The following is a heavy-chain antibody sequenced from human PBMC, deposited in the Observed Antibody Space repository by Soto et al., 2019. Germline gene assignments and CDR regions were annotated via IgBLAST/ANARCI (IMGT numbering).Heavy chain of an antibody. CDR2: IFYTGTT. V-gene: IGHV4-39*02. CDR1: GGSINYTSNY. J-gene: IGHJ5*02. D-gene: IGHD2-15*01. CDR3: ARLVVVAPVANA. Sequence: PSETLSLTCSVSGGSINYTSNYWGWIRQPPGKGLEWVGGIFYTGTTYYSPSLKDRVTISVDTSKNSFSLDLTSVTTADTAVYFCARLVVVAPVANAWGQGTLVPVFS.